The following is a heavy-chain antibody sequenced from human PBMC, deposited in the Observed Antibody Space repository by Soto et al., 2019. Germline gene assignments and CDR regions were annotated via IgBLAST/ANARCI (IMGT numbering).Heavy chain of an antibody. CDR1: GYTFTSYD. V-gene: IGHV1-8*01. Sequence: ASVKVSCKASGYTFTSYDINWVRQATGQGLEWMGWMNPNSGNTGYAQKFQGRVTMTRNTSISTAYKELSSLRSEDTAVYYCARGYGSGGSCYSGEYYYYMDVWGKGTTVTVSS. CDR2: MNPNSGNT. CDR3: ARGYGSGGSCYSGEYYYYMDV. J-gene: IGHJ6*03. D-gene: IGHD2-15*01.